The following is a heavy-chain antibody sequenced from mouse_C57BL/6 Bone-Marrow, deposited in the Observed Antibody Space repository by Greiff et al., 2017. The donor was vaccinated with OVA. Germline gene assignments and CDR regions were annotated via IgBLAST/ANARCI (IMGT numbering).Heavy chain of an antibody. J-gene: IGHJ4*01. D-gene: IGHD2-4*01. CDR3: AVGGLCHYYAMDY. CDR2: IYPYNGVS. Sequence: EVKLQESGPELVKPGASVKISCKASGYSFTGYYMHWVKQSHGNILDWIGYIYPYNGVSSYNQKFKGKATLTVDKSSSTAYMGLRSLTSEDSAVYYCAVGGLCHYYAMDYWGQGTSVTVSS. CDR1: GYSFTGYY. V-gene: IGHV1-31*01.